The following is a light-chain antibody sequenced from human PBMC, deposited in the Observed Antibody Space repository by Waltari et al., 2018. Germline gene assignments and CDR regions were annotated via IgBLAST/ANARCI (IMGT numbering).Light chain of an antibody. CDR1: SSHIGRNT. V-gene: IGLV1-44*01. J-gene: IGLJ3*02. CDR2: SNK. CDR3: AAWDDSLSGYWV. Sequence: QSVLTQPPSASGTPGPRVTLSCSGSSSHIGRNTVNWNKQLPGTAPKLLIYSNKQRPSGVPDRFSGSKSGTSASLAISGLQPEDEANYYCAAWDDSLSGYWVLGGGTKLTVL.